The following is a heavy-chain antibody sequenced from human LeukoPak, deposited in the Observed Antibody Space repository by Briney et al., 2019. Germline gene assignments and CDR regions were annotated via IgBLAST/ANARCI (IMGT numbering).Heavy chain of an antibody. CDR1: GFTFSSHS. V-gene: IGHV3-21*01. D-gene: IGHD3-22*01. J-gene: IGHJ4*02. CDR3: ASGINYYDSIGY. CDR2: ISSSSSYI. Sequence: GESVRLSCSASGFTFSSHSMNWLPQAPGKGLVWVSSISSSSSYIYHADPVKGRYTITRDNAKNSLDLQMNSLRAEDTDVDYCASGINYYDSIGYWGQGTLVTVSS.